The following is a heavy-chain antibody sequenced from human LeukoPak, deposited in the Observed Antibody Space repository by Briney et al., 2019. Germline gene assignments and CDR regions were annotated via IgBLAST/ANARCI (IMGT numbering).Heavy chain of an antibody. CDR1: GGTFSSYA. Sequence: SVKVSCKASGGTFSSYAISWVRQAPGQGLEWMGRIIPIFGTANYAQKFQGRVTITTDESTSTAYTELSSLRSEDTAVYYCARDRYDSSGYYPRPGDYWGQGTLVTVSS. CDR3: ARDRYDSSGYYPRPGDY. J-gene: IGHJ4*02. V-gene: IGHV1-69*05. D-gene: IGHD3-22*01. CDR2: IIPIFGTA.